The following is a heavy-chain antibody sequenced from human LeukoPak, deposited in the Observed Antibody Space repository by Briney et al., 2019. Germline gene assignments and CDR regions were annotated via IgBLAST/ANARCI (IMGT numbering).Heavy chain of an antibody. CDR3: AHPYYDILTGYPS. Sequence: SETLSLTCTVSGGSISSSSYYWGWIRQPPGKGLEWIGSIYYSGSTYYNPSLKSRVTISVDTSKNQFSLKLSSVTAADTAVYYCAHPYYDILTGYPSWGQGTLVTVSS. D-gene: IGHD3-9*01. CDR2: IYYSGST. J-gene: IGHJ4*02. CDR1: GGSISSSSYY. V-gene: IGHV4-39*01.